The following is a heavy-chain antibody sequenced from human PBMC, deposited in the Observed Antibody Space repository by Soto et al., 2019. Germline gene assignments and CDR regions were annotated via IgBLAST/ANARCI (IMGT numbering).Heavy chain of an antibody. Sequence: QRGGSLSLSCAASGFSFSSYAISWVRQAPGKGLEWVSSIGGRGGSTYYADSVKGRFTISRDNSKNTVYLQRNSLRVEDTAVYYCAKQGDYDFWSSSNNWLDPWGQGTLVTVSS. J-gene: IGHJ5*02. V-gene: IGHV3-23*01. CDR2: IGGRGGST. D-gene: IGHD3-3*01. CDR3: AKQGDYDFWSSSNNWLDP. CDR1: GFSFSSYA.